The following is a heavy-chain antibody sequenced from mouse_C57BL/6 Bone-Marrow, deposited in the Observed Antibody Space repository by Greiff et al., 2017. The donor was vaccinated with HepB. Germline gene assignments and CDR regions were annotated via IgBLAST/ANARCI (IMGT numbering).Heavy chain of an antibody. J-gene: IGHJ1*01. D-gene: IGHD1-1*01. CDR3: ARSAYYYGSYWYFDV. CDR2: INSGSHNI. V-gene: IGHV5-17*02. Sequence: EVMLVESGGGLVQPGGSRNLPFPAPGFTFGTFGIHWVRQAPEKGLEWVAFINSGSHNIYYVDTMKGRFTTSRDNPKNTLFLQMTSLRSEDTAIYYCARSAYYYGSYWYFDVWGAGTTVTVSS. CDR1: GFTFGTFG.